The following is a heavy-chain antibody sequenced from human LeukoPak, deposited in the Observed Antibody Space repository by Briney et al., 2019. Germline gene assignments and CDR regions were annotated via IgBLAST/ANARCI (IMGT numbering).Heavy chain of an antibody. Sequence: PSETLSLTCTVSGDSISSSSYYWGWIRQPPGKGLGWIGSIYYSGSTYYNPSLKSRVTISVDTSKNQFSLKLSSVTAADAAVYYCARGYRARDAFDIWGQGTMVTVSS. CDR2: IYYSGST. V-gene: IGHV4-39*07. CDR3: ARGYRARDAFDI. CDR1: GDSISSSSYY. D-gene: IGHD2-2*02. J-gene: IGHJ3*02.